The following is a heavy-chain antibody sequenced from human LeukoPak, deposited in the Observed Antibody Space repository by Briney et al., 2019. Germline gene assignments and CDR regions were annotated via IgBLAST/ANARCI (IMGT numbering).Heavy chain of an antibody. CDR2: ISGSGDST. D-gene: IGHD3-9*01. CDR1: GFTFSSYA. CDR3: AKDPDYDILAGTTFDY. V-gene: IGHV3-23*01. J-gene: IGHJ4*02. Sequence: GGSLRLSCVASGFTFSSYAMSWVRQAPGKGLEWVSTISGSGDSTFYADSVKGRFTISRDNSKNTLYLQMSGLRAEDTAIYYCAKDPDYDILAGTTFDYWGQGTLVTVSS.